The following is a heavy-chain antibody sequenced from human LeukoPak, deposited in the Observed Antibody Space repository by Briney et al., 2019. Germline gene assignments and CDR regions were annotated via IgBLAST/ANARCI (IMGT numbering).Heavy chain of an antibody. D-gene: IGHD2-15*01. V-gene: IGHV1-69*05. CDR3: TCGQGVVVAATPFDY. J-gene: IGHJ4*02. CDR2: IIPIFGTA. CDR1: GGTFSSYA. Sequence: ASVKVSCKASGGTFSSYAISWVRQAPGQGLGWMGRIIPIFGTANYAQKFQGRVTITTDESTSTAYMELSSLRSEDTAVYYCTCGQGVVVAATPFDYWGQGTLVTVSS.